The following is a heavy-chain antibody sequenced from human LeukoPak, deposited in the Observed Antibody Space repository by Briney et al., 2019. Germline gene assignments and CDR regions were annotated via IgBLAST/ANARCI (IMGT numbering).Heavy chain of an antibody. CDR3: ARDRQWGMTTVTTD. Sequence: SETLSLTCTVSGGSISSGGYYWSWIRQHPGKGLEWIGYIYYSGSTNYNPSLKSRVTISVDTSKNQFSLKLSSVTAADTAVYYCARDRQWGMTTVTTDWGQGTLVTVSS. D-gene: IGHD4-11*01. CDR1: GGSISSGGYY. CDR2: IYYSGST. V-gene: IGHV4-61*08. J-gene: IGHJ4*02.